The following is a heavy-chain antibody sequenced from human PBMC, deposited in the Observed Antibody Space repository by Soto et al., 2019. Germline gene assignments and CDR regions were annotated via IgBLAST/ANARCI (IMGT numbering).Heavy chain of an antibody. Sequence: SETLSLTCTVSGGSIGSYYWNWIRQTPGKGLEWIGYLFYSGSTDYNPSLKSRVTISVDTSKNQFSLKLNSVTAADTAVYYCARDLGYGVDYYYNGMDVWGQGTTVTVSS. CDR3: ARDLGYGVDYYYNGMDV. CDR2: LFYSGST. D-gene: IGHD5-12*01. CDR1: GGSIGSYY. V-gene: IGHV4-59*01. J-gene: IGHJ6*02.